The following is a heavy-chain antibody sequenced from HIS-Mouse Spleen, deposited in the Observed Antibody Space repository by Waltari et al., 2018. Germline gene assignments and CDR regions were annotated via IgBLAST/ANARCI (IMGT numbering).Heavy chain of an antibody. J-gene: IGHJ4*02. D-gene: IGHD6-19*01. CDR2: IDWDDDK. Sequence: QLTLRESGPALVTPTQTLTLTCTFSGLSLCTSGIFESWIRQPPGKALEWLARIDWDDDKYYSTSLKTRLTISKDTSKNQVVLTMTNMDPVDTATYYCARIAEGYSSGWYAFDYWGQGTLVTVSS. CDR3: ARIAEGYSSGWYAFDY. CDR1: GLSLCTSGIF. V-gene: IGHV2-70*15.